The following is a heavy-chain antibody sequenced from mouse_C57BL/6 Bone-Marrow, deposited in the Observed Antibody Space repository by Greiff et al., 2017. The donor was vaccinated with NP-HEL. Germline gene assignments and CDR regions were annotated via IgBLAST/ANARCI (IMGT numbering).Heavy chain of an antibody. CDR3: ARGGYGSSPWFAY. Sequence: VQLQQSGPELVRPGASVKISCKAPGYTFTSHWMHWVRQRPGQGLEWIGEIFPGSGSSSYNEKFKGKATLTVDTSSSTAYMQLRSLTSEDSAVYFCARGGYGSSPWFAYWGQGTLVTVSA. CDR2: IFPGSGSS. CDR1: GYTFTSHW. J-gene: IGHJ3*01. V-gene: IGHV1-56*01. D-gene: IGHD1-1*01.